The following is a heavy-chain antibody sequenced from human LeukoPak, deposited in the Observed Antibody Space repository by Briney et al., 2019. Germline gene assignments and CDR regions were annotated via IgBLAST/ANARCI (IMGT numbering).Heavy chain of an antibody. CDR3: ATETNGRHYDY. CDR1: GLTFSTSG. Sequence: GSLRLSCTASGLTFSTSGSNWVRQAPGKGLEWVASIGPTGPDRYHADSIKGRFTISRDNANNFLYLQMNSLRAEDTAVYYCATETNGRHYDYWGQGTLLTVSS. V-gene: IGHV3-21*06. J-gene: IGHJ4*02. CDR2: IGPTGPDR. D-gene: IGHD1-14*01.